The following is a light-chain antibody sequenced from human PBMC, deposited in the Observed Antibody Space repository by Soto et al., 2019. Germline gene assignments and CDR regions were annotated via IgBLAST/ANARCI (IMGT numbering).Light chain of an antibody. CDR2: DSS. CDR3: QQYGSSGT. CDR1: ESVSSH. Sequence: EIVMTQSPATLSVSPGQRATLSCRASESVSSHLAWYQQKPGQAPRLLIYDSSTRATGIPARFSGSESGTEFTLTISSLQSEDFAVYYCQQYGSSGTFGQGTKVDNK. V-gene: IGKV3-15*01. J-gene: IGKJ1*01.